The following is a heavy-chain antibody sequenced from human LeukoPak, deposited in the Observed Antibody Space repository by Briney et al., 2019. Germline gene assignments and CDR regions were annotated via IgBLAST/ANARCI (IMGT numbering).Heavy chain of an antibody. D-gene: IGHD6-19*01. CDR2: ISSSGSTI. CDR1: GFTFSSYE. J-gene: IGHJ4*02. CDR3: ARRRGSGWYHIDFDY. Sequence: PGGSLRLSCAASGFTFSSYEMNWVRQAPGKGLEWVSYISSSGSTIYYADSVKGRFTISRDNAKNSLYLQMNSLRAEDTAVYYCARRRGSGWYHIDFDYWGQGTLVTVSS. V-gene: IGHV3-48*03.